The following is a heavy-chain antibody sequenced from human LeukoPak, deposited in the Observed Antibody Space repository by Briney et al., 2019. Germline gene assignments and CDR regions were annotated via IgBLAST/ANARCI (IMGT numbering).Heavy chain of an antibody. V-gene: IGHV3-30*18. D-gene: IGHD2-15*01. CDR1: GFTFSTHG. CDR2: ISYDGHSK. J-gene: IGHJ4*02. CDR3: AKEFCQGSCSQDYFDY. Sequence: AGGSLRLSCAASGFTFSTHGIHWVCQAPGKGLEWVSVISYDGHSKYYADSVKGRFTISRDNAKNTVSLQMNSLTPEDTAVYYCAKEFCQGSCSQDYFDYWGQGTLVTVSS.